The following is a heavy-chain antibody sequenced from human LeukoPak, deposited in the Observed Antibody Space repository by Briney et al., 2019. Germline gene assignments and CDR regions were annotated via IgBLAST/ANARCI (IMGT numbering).Heavy chain of an antibody. D-gene: IGHD6-13*01. J-gene: IGHJ4*02. CDR2: INPNSGGT. V-gene: IGHV1-2*07. CDR1: GYIFTGYY. Sequence: ASVKVSCKASGYIFTGYYKHWVRQAPGQGLEWMGWINPNSGGTNYAHKFQGRVTMTRDTSISTAYMELSRLRSDDTAVYYCARDRPPQLVRPFDYWGQGTLVTVSS. CDR3: ARDRPPQLVRPFDY.